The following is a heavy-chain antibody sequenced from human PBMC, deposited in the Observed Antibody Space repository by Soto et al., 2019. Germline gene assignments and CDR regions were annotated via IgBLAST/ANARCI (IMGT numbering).Heavy chain of an antibody. D-gene: IGHD3-10*01. J-gene: IGHJ4*02. CDR3: AKDRPFPWFGESFPLV. CDR2: ISGSGDTT. CDR1: GFTFRSYA. V-gene: IGHV3-23*01. Sequence: PGGSLRLSCAASGFTFRSYAMSWVRQAPGKGLEWVSIISGSGDTTYYADSVKGRFTISRDNSKNTLYLQMNNLRAEDTAVYYCAKDRPFPWFGESFPLVWGQGTLVTVSS.